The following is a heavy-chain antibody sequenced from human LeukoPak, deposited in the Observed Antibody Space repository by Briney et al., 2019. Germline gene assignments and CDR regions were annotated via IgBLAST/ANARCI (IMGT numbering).Heavy chain of an antibody. CDR1: GGSFTASSYY. J-gene: IGHJ4*02. CDR3: ARVYGDYSTVAF. V-gene: IGHV4-39*07. CDR2: IYYSGST. Sequence: PSETLSLTCIASGGSFTASSYYWGWVRQPPGKGLEWIGSIYYSGSTFYNPSLKSRLTISIDKTKPQFSLSLSSVTAADTAIYYCARVYGDYSTVAFWGQGTLVTVSS. D-gene: IGHD2-15*01.